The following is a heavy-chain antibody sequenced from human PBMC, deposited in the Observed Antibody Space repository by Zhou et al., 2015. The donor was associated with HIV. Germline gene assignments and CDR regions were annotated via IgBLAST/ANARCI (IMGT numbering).Heavy chain of an antibody. CDR2: IIPIFGTA. CDR3: ARTGIGGSGWFHLGKYFQH. J-gene: IGHJ1*01. Sequence: QVQLVQSGAEVKKPGSSVKVSCKASGGTFSSYAISWVRQAPGQGLEWMGGIIPIFGTANYAQKFQGRVTITADESTSTAYMELSSLRSEDTAVYYCARTGIGGSGWFHLGKYFQHWGQGTLVHRLL. V-gene: IGHV1-69*01. CDR1: GGTFSSYA. D-gene: IGHD6-19*01.